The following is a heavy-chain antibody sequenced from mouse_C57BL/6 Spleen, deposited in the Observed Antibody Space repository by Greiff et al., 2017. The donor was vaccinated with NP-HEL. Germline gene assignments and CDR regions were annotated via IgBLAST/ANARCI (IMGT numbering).Heavy chain of an antibody. CDR2: INPSTGGT. V-gene: IGHV1-42*01. J-gene: IGHJ3*01. Sequence: EVQLQQSGPELVKPGASVKISCKASGYSFTGYYMNWVKQSPEKSLEWIGEINPSTGGTTYNQKFKAKATLTVDKSSSTAYMQLKSLTSEDSAVYYCARRAYWGQGTLVTVPA. CDR1: GYSFTGYY. CDR3: ARRAY.